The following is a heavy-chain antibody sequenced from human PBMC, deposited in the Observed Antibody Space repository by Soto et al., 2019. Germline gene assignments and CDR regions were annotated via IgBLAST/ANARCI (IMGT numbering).Heavy chain of an antibody. J-gene: IGHJ6*02. Sequence: EVQLVESGGGLVQPGGSLRLSCAASGFTFSTAWMHWLRQAPGTGLEWVSRIKGDGSSTSYADSEKGRFTNSRDNANNTQYLQMNSLGAEDTAGYWCARGIRNYYGVDVWGQGTTVTVSS. CDR2: IKGDGSST. V-gene: IGHV3-74*02. CDR3: ARGIRNYYGVDV. CDR1: GFTFSTAW.